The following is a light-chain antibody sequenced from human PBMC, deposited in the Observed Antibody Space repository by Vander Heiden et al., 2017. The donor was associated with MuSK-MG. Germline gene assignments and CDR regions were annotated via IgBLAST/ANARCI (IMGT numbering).Light chain of an antibody. CDR2: KAS. CDR1: QSIGTW. Sequence: DIHMTQSPSTLSASLGDSVTITCRASQSIGTWLAWYQQKPGTAPKLLIYKASKLDSGVPSRFSGSGSETEFTLTISSLQPDDFATYYCQKYSDYGTFGQGTKVEI. CDR3: QKYSDYGT. V-gene: IGKV1-5*03. J-gene: IGKJ1*01.